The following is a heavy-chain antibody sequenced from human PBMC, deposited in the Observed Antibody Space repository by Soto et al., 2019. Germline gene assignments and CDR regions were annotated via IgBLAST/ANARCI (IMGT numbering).Heavy chain of an antibody. V-gene: IGHV3-30-3*01. Sequence: QVQLVESGGGVVQPGRSLRLSCAASGFTFSSYAMHWVRQAPGKGLEWVAVISYDGSNKYYADSVKGRFTISRDNSKNMLYLQMNSLRAEDTAVYYCARDGPYYGSGKTDYYYYGMDVWGQGTTVTVSS. CDR2: ISYDGSNK. J-gene: IGHJ6*02. D-gene: IGHD3-10*01. CDR3: ARDGPYYGSGKTDYYYYGMDV. CDR1: GFTFSSYA.